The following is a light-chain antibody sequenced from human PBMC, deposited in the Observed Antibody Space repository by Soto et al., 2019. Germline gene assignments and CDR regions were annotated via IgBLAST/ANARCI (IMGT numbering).Light chain of an antibody. J-gene: IGLJ2*01. Sequence: QSALTQPPTASGSPGQSVTISCTGTSSDVGGHNLGSWYQQHPGRAPKLMIYEVTKRPSGVPDRFSGSKSGNTASLTVSGLQAEDEADYYCSSYAATSSVVFGGGTKLTVL. CDR2: EVT. V-gene: IGLV2-8*01. CDR3: SSYAATSSVV. CDR1: SSDVGGHNL.